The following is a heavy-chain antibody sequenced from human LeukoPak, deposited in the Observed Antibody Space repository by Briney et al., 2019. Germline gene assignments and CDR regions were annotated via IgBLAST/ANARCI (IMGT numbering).Heavy chain of an antibody. J-gene: IGHJ4*02. CDR2: ISAYNGNT. Sequence: ASVKVSCKASGYTFTSYGISWVRQAPGQGLEWMGWISAYNGNTNYAQKLQGRVTMTTDTSTSTAHMELRSLRSDDTAVYYCARAVGNALVVVAATHLGYWGQGALVTVSS. CDR3: ARAVGNALVVVAATHLGY. CDR1: GYTFTSYG. V-gene: IGHV1-18*01. D-gene: IGHD2-15*01.